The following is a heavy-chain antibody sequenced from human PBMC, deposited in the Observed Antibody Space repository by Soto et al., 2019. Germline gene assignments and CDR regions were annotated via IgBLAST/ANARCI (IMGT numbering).Heavy chain of an antibody. J-gene: IGHJ4*02. Sequence: EVQLVESGGGLVKPGGSLRLSCAASGFTFSSYSMNWVRQAPGKGLEWVSSISSSSSYIYYAASVKGRFTISRDNAKNSLYPQMTSLRAEDTAVYYCAREVSKYSGYDFDYWGQGTLVTVSS. V-gene: IGHV3-21*01. CDR2: ISSSSSYI. D-gene: IGHD5-12*01. CDR3: AREVSKYSGYDFDY. CDR1: GFTFSSYS.